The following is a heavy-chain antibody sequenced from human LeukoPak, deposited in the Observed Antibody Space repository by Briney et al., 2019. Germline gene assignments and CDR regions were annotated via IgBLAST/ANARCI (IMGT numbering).Heavy chain of an antibody. CDR3: ASLNYDILDFDY. V-gene: IGHV4-30-4*01. J-gene: IGHJ4*02. D-gene: IGHD3-9*01. Sequence: KSSETLSLTCTVSGASVNRGDYYWSWIRQPPGKGLEWIGYIYYSGSTYYNPSLKSRVTISLDTSKNQFSLKLTSVTAADTAVYYCASLNYDILDFDYWGQGTLVPVSS. CDR2: IYYSGST. CDR1: GASVNRGDYY.